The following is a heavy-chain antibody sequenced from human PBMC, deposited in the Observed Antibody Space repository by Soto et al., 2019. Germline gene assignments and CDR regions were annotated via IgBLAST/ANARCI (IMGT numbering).Heavy chain of an antibody. Sequence: PTHTLSITCAISGDSVSINTASWNWIRQSPSRGLEWLGRTYFRSKCYNDYAVSVKSRIIINPDTSNNQFSLQLNSVTPEDTAVYFCAKGDNLGPKTGYAFDPWGQGIMVTVSS. CDR3: AKGDNLGPKTGYAFDP. V-gene: IGHV6-1*01. J-gene: IGHJ5*02. CDR2: TYFRSKCYN. D-gene: IGHD5-12*01. CDR1: GDSVSINTAS.